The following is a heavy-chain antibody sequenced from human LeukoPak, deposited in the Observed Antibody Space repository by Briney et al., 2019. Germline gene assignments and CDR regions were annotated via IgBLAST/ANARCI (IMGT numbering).Heavy chain of an antibody. D-gene: IGHD3-22*01. CDR1: GFTFSSSA. Sequence: GGSLRLSCAASGFTFSSSAMSWVRQAPGKGLEWVSNISGSGSGGSTYYVDSVKGRFTISRDNSKNTLYLQMNSLRAEDTAMYYCARRAGDYSHPYDYWGQGTLVTVSS. J-gene: IGHJ4*02. V-gene: IGHV3-23*01. CDR3: ARRAGDYSHPYDY. CDR2: ISGSGSGGST.